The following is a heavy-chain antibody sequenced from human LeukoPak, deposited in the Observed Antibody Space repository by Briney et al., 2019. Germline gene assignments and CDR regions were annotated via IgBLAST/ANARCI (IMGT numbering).Heavy chain of an antibody. V-gene: IGHV3-15*01. J-gene: IGHJ4*02. CDR1: GFTFTNNW. CDR2: IKSKIDGGTT. D-gene: IGHD5-18*01. CDR3: ASSRTERGYSFGYGY. Sequence: PGGSLRLSCAASGFTFTNNWMTWVRQAPGKGLEWVGRIKSKIDGGTTDYAAPVKGRFTISRDNAKNSLYLQMISLRAEDTAFYYCASSRTERGYSFGYGYWGQGTLVTVSS.